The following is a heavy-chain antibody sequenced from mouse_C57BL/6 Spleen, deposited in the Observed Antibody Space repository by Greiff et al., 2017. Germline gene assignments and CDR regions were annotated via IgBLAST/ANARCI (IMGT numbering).Heavy chain of an antibody. Sequence: VQLQQSGAELVQPGASVKLSCTASGFNFKDYYMHWVKQRPEQGLEWIGRIDPDDGDTKYAPKFQGKATITADTTSNTAYLQRSSLTSEDTAVYCCAHYDGSRDYWGQGTTLTVSS. J-gene: IGHJ2*01. CDR3: AHYDGSRDY. V-gene: IGHV14-2*01. CDR1: GFNFKDYY. D-gene: IGHD1-1*01. CDR2: IDPDDGDT.